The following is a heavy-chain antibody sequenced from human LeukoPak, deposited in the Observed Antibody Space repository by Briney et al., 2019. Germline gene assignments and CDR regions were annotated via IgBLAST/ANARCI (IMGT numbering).Heavy chain of an antibody. Sequence: GGSLRLSCAASGFTFSSYSMNWVRQAPGKGLEWVSAISGSGGSTYYADSVKGRFTISRDNSKNTLYLQMNSLRAEDTAVYYCAKEVKSSGWYSEFYYYYGMDVWGQGTTVTVSS. V-gene: IGHV3-23*01. D-gene: IGHD6-19*01. CDR2: ISGSGGST. CDR3: AKEVKSSGWYSEFYYYYGMDV. CDR1: GFTFSSYS. J-gene: IGHJ6*02.